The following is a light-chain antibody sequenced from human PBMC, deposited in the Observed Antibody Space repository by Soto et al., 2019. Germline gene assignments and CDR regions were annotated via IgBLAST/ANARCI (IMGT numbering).Light chain of an antibody. V-gene: IGKV3-15*01. CDR3: QQYQNRRPQYT. CDR2: GAS. CDR1: QSVASN. Sequence: EIVMTQSPASLSVSPGDGATLSCRASQSVASNVAWYQQKPGQGPRLLIHGASTRAVGVPARFSGSGSGTDFTLTISSLQSEDFAVYYCQQYQNRRPQYTFGQGTKLQIK. J-gene: IGKJ2*01.